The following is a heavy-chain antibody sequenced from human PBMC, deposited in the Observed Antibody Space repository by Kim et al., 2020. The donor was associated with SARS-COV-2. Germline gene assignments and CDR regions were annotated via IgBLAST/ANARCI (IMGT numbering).Heavy chain of an antibody. CDR2: ISSSSSYI. Sequence: GGSLRLSCAASGFTFSSYSMNWVRQAPGKGLEWVSSISSSSSYIYYADSVKGRFTISRDNAKNSLYLQMNSLRAEDTAVYYCARDLMDIVVVVAAPDNWFDPWGQGTLVTVSS. CDR3: ARDLMDIVVVVAAPDNWFDP. CDR1: GFTFSSYS. J-gene: IGHJ5*02. V-gene: IGHV3-21*01. D-gene: IGHD2-15*01.